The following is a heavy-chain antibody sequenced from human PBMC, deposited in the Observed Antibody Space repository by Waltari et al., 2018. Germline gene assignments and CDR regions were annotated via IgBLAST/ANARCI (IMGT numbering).Heavy chain of an antibody. CDR3: ARVRPRGYSGYGRYYYYGMDV. D-gene: IGHD5-12*01. V-gene: IGHV4-4*07. CDR2: TYTRGST. Sequence: QVQLQESGPGLVKPSEPLSLTCTVSGGSISSSYWSWIRQPAGKGLGGIGRTYTRGSTTYNPALKSRVTMAVDTSKNQFSLKRSSVTAADTAVYYCARVRPRGYSGYGRYYYYGMDVWGQGTTVTVSS. J-gene: IGHJ6*02. CDR1: GGSISSSY.